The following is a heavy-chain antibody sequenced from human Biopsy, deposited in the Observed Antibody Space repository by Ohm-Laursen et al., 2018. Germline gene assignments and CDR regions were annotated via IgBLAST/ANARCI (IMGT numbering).Heavy chain of an antibody. D-gene: IGHD3-3*01. CDR3: ARTPRDSFWSGSYKRGLWFDP. Sequence: SDTLSLTCTVYGESFSGYYWTWIRQPPGTGLEWIGEINHSGSTDYNPSLKSRVTISVDTSKNQFSLQLSSVTAADTAVYYCARTPRDSFWSGSYKRGLWFDPWGQGTLVTVSS. CDR1: GESFSGYY. CDR2: INHSGST. J-gene: IGHJ5*02. V-gene: IGHV4-34*01.